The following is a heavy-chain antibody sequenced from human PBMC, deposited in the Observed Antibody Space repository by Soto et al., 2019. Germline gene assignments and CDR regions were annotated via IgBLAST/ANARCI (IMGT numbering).Heavy chain of an antibody. J-gene: IGHJ4*02. CDR3: ARGAPVLRYFDWSLNGYYFDY. CDR1: GDSVSSNTAS. Sequence: SQTLSLPCAISGDSVSSNTASWNWIRQSPSRGLEWLGRTYFRSKWYNDYAVSVKSRIIINPDTSNNQFSLKLSSVTAADTAVYYCARGAPVLRYFDWSLNGYYFDYWGQGTLVTVSS. V-gene: IGHV6-1*01. D-gene: IGHD3-9*01. CDR2: TYFRSKWYN.